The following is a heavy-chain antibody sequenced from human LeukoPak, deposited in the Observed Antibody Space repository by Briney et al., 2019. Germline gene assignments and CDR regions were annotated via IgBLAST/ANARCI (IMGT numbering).Heavy chain of an antibody. D-gene: IGHD3-22*01. J-gene: IGHJ5*02. Sequence: PSQTLSLTCAVSGGSISSGGYSWSWIRQPPGKGLEWIGYIYYSGSTNYNPSLKSRVTISVDTSKNQFSLKLSSVTAADTAVYYCARGIMGSSGYYGWFDPWGQGTLVTVSS. CDR2: IYYSGST. CDR1: GGSISSGGYS. CDR3: ARGIMGSSGYYGWFDP. V-gene: IGHV4-30-4*07.